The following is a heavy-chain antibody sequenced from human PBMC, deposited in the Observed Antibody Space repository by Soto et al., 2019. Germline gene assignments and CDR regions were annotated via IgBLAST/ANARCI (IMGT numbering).Heavy chain of an antibody. CDR3: ARGDVYYPNWFDP. CDR2: IYYSGST. V-gene: IGHV4-39*01. D-gene: IGHD2-8*01. CDR1: GGSISSSSYY. Sequence: SETLSLTCTVSGGSISSSSYYWGWIRQPPGKGLEWIGSIYYSGSTYYNPSLKSRVTISVDTSKNQFSLKLSSVTAADTAVYYCARGDVYYPNWFDPWGQGTLVTVSS. J-gene: IGHJ5*02.